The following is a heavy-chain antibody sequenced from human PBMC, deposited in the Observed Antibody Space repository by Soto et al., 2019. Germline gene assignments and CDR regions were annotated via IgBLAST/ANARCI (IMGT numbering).Heavy chain of an antibody. Sequence: EVQLVESGGGLVQPGRSLRLSCAASGFTFDDYAMHWVRQAPGKGLEWVSGISWNSGSIGYADSVKGRFTISRDNAKNSLYLQMNSLRAEDTALYYCAKDRLRSRITGNGNWFDPWGQGTLVTVSS. CDR2: ISWNSGSI. D-gene: IGHD1-20*01. V-gene: IGHV3-9*01. CDR3: AKDRLRSRITGNGNWFDP. CDR1: GFTFDDYA. J-gene: IGHJ5*02.